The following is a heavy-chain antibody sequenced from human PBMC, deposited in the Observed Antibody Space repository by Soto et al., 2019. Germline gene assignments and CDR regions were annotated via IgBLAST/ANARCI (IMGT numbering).Heavy chain of an antibody. V-gene: IGHV3-48*01. J-gene: IGHJ3*02. Sequence: GGSLRLSCAASGFTFSTYSMNWVRQAPGKGLEWVSYTSSSSSTIFYTDSVKGRFTISRDNAKNSLYLQMNSLRAEDTAVYYCARKGPPRGSFYICDQGTIVSV. CDR2: TSSSSSTI. D-gene: IGHD3-22*01. CDR1: GFTFSTYS. CDR3: ARKGPPRGSFYI.